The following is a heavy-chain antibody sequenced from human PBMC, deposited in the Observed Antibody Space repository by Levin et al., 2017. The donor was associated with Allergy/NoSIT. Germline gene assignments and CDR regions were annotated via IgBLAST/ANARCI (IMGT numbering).Heavy chain of an antibody. CDR1: GYSFTSYW. V-gene: IGHV5-51*01. Sequence: HGESLKISCKGSGYSFTSYWIGWVRQMPGKGLEWMGIIYPGDSDTRYSPSFQGQVTISADKSISTAYLQWSSLKASDTAMYYCARVGQRYFDWLSTPLGAFDIWGQGTMVTVSS. CDR3: ARVGQRYFDWLSTPLGAFDI. D-gene: IGHD3-9*01. J-gene: IGHJ3*02. CDR2: IYPGDSDT.